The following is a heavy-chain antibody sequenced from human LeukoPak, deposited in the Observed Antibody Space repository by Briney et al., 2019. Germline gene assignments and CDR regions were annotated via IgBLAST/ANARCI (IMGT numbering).Heavy chain of an antibody. CDR3: ARVRRDLQIYYYYYMDV. CDR1: GGSISSGGYY. CDR2: IYHSGST. V-gene: IGHV4-30-2*01. Sequence: SQTLTLTCTVSGGSISSGGYYWSWIRQPPGKGLEWIGYIYHSGSTYYNPSLKSRVTISVDRSKNQFSLKLSSVTAADTAVYYCARVRRDLQIYYYYYMDVWGKGTTVTVSS. D-gene: IGHD3-3*01. J-gene: IGHJ6*03.